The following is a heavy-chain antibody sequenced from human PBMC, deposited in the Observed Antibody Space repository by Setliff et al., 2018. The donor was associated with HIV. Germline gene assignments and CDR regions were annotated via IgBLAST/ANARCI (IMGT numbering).Heavy chain of an antibody. J-gene: IGHJ4*02. CDR1: GASINSHY. CDR2: VYYTGSA. V-gene: IGHV4-59*11. Sequence: SETLSLTCIVSGASINSHYWYWIRQPPGKGLEWIGHVYYTGSANYNPSLESRVSISVDTSKNQFSLRLSSVTAADTAVYYCARGHTWNYYGGDYFDYWGQGSLVTVSS. D-gene: IGHD1-7*01. CDR3: ARGHTWNYYGGDYFDY.